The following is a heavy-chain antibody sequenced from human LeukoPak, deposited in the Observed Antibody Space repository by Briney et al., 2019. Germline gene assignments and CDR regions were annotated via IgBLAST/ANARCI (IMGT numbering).Heavy chain of an antibody. CDR3: ARVPMPSSGWSGGVDAFDI. V-gene: IGHV4-39*07. J-gene: IGHJ3*02. CDR2: IYYSGST. Sequence: SETLSLTCTVSGDSISSTNYYWGWIRQPPGKGLEWIGSIYYSGSTYYNPSLKSRVTISVDTSKNQFSLKLSSVTAADTAVYYCARVPMPSSGWSGGVDAFDIWGQGTMVTVSS. D-gene: IGHD6-19*01. CDR1: GDSISSTNYY.